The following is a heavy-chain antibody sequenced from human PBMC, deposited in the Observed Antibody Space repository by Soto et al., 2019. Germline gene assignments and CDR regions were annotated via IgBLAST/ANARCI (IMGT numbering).Heavy chain of an antibody. CDR3: ARRYGSAIDY. J-gene: IGHJ4*02. V-gene: IGHV4-39*07. CDR2: IYYSGST. Sequence: SETLSLTCTVSGGSVSSSSYSWGWIRQHPGKGLEWIGNIYYSGSTYYNPSLKSRVTISVDTSKNQFSLKLSSVTAADTAVYYCARRYGSAIDYWGQGTLVTVSS. CDR1: GGSVSSSSYS. D-gene: IGHD1-26*01.